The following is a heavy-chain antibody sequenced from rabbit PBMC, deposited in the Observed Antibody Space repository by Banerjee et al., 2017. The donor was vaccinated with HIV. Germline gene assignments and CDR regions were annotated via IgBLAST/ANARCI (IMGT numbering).Heavy chain of an antibody. CDR2: IDTGDGDT. CDR1: GFSFSNNYY. D-gene: IGHD6-1*01. J-gene: IGHJ4*01. CDR3: ARAPGYGGYGFATGFNL. Sequence: QSLEESGGGLVQPEGSLTLTCTASGFSFSNNYYMCWVRQAPGKGLEWIGCIDTGDGDTYYASWVNGRFAISRDHAQNTVDLQMNSLTAADTATYFCARAPGYGGYGFATGFNLWGQGTLVTVS. V-gene: IGHV1S40*01.